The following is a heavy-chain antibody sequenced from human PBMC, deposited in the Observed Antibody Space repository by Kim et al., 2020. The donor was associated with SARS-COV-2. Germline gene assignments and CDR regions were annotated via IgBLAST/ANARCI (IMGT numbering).Heavy chain of an antibody. CDR2: ISWNRGSI. CDR3: AKDMAGDRSGWYRDYYYGLYV. V-gene: IGHV3-9*01. D-gene: IGHD6-19*01. CDR1: GFTFDDYA. J-gene: IGHJ6*02. Sequence: GGSLRLFCAASGFTFDDYAMHWVRQAAGKGMEWDSGISWNRGSIGYADSVKGRFTISRDNAKNSLYLQMNSLRAEDTALYYCAKDMAGDRSGWYRDYYYGLYVWRHGTTVTLSS.